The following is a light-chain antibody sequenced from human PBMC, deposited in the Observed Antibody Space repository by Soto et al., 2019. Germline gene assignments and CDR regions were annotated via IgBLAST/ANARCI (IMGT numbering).Light chain of an antibody. CDR2: KAS. J-gene: IGKJ1*01. V-gene: IGKV1-5*03. CDR1: QTISSW. Sequence: DIQLTHSPPSLSASLPDGVSIXFRASQTISSWLAWYQQKPGKAPKLLIYKASTLKSGVPSRFSGSGSGTEFTLTISSLQPDDFATYYCQHYNSYSEAFGQGTKVDIK. CDR3: QHYNSYSEA.